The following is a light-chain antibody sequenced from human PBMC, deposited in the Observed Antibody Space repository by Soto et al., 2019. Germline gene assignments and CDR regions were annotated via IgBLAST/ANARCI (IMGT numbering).Light chain of an antibody. CDR3: SSYTSFSTFV. J-gene: IGLJ1*01. CDR1: SSDVGYYNY. Sequence: QSVLTQPASVSGSPGQSITISCTGTSSDVGYYNYDSWYQQHPGKAPKLMIYDVHYRPSGVSDRFSGSKSGNTASLTLSGLQAEDEADFYCSSYTSFSTFVFGTGTKLTVL. V-gene: IGLV2-14*03. CDR2: DVH.